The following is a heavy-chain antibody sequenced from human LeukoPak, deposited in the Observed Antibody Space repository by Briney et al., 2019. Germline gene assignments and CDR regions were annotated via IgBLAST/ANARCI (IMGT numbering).Heavy chain of an antibody. J-gene: IGHJ4*02. D-gene: IGHD6-13*01. CDR2: IHYSGST. V-gene: IGHV4-59*01. CDR1: GGSISSYY. Sequence: PSETLSLTCSVSGGSISSYYWSWIRQPPGKGLEWLGYIHYSGSTIYNPSLKSRVTISVDTSKNQFSLKLSSVTAADTALYYCARATAGTGYYFDYWGQGTLVTVSS. CDR3: ARATAGTGYYFDY.